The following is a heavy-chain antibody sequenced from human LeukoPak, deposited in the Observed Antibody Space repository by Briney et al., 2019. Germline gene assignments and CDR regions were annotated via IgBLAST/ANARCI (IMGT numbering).Heavy chain of an antibody. V-gene: IGHV3-23*01. CDR2: ISGSGGST. D-gene: IGHD6-19*01. J-gene: IGHJ4*02. CDR3: AKVFSGWFYDY. Sequence: GGSLRLSCAASGFTFSSYAMSWVRQAPGKGLEWVSAISGSGGSTYYADSVEGRFTISRDNFKNTLSLEMNSLRAEDTAVYYCAKVFSGWFYDYWGQGTLVTVSS. CDR1: GFTFSSYA.